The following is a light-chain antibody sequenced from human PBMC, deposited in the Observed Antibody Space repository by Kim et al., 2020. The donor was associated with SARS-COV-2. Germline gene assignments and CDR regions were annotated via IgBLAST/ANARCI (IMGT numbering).Light chain of an antibody. CDR1: NIGSKS. CDR3: QVWDSSEGV. V-gene: IGLV3-21*04. Sequence: SYELTQPPSVSVAPGKTARITCGGNNIGSKSVHWYQQKPGQAPVLVIYYDTDRPSGIPERFSGSNSGNTATLTISRVEAGDEADYYCQVWDSSEGVFGGG. J-gene: IGLJ3*02. CDR2: YDT.